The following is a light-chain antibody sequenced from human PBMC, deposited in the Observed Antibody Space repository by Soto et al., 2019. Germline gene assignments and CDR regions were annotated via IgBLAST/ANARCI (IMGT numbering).Light chain of an antibody. CDR3: QQSDSTLFT. V-gene: IGKV1-39*01. CDR1: QSISSY. J-gene: IGKJ3*01. Sequence: DIQMTQSPSSLSASVGDRVTITCRASQSISSYLNWYQQKPGKAPKLLLFATSSLQSGVPSRFSGSGSGTDFPLTSSSLQPEDFATYYCQQSDSTLFTFGPGTKVDIK. CDR2: ATS.